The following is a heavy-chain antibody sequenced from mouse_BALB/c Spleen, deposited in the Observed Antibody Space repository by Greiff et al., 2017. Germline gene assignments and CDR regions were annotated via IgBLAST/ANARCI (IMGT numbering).Heavy chain of an antibody. V-gene: IGHV3-6*02. CDR1: GYSITSGYY. CDR3: ARGDYYGSSRGYAMDY. D-gene: IGHD1-1*01. Sequence: EVKLVESGPGLVKPSQSLSLTCSVTGYSITSGYYWNWIRQFPGNKLEWMGYISYDGSNNYNPSLKNRISITRDTSKNQFFLKLNSVTTEDTATYYCARGDYYGSSRGYAMDYWGQGTSVTVSS. J-gene: IGHJ4*01. CDR2: ISYDGSN.